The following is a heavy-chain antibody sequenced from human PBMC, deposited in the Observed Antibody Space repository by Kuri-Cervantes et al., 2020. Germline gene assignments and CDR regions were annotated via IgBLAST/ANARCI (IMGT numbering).Heavy chain of an antibody. CDR3: AKATNYGDQHFDY. V-gene: IGHV3-23*01. J-gene: IGHJ4*02. Sequence: GGSLRLSCAASGFTFSSYAMSWVRQAPGKGLEWVSTISGSGRNTYYADPVKGRFTISRDNSKNTLYLQMNRLRAEDTAVYYCAKATNYGDQHFDYWGQGTLVTVSS. CDR2: ISGSGRNT. D-gene: IGHD4-17*01. CDR1: GFTFSSYA.